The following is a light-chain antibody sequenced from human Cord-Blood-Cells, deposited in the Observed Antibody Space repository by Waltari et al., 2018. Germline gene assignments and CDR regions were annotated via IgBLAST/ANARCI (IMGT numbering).Light chain of an antibody. CDR3: QQYGSSPLT. CDR1: QSVSSSY. Sequence: EIVLTQSPGTLSLSPGERATLSGRASQSVSSSYLAWKQQKPGQPTRLLICGASSRATGIPDSVSGRESGTDFTLTSSRREPEDFAVYYCQQYGSSPLTFGGGTKVESK. CDR2: GAS. J-gene: IGKJ4*02. V-gene: IGKV3-20*01.